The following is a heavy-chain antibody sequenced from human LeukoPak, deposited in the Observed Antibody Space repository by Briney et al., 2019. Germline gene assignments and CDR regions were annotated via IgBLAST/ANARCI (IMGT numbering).Heavy chain of an antibody. Sequence: ASVKVSCKASGYTFTGYYMHWVRQAPGQGLEWMGWINPNSGGTNYAQKFQGRVTMTRDTSISTAYMELSRLRSDDTAVYYCARDLSMIAAHHSPFDFDYWGQGTLVTVSS. CDR2: INPNSGGT. CDR3: ARDLSMIAAHHSPFDFDY. D-gene: IGHD6-6*01. V-gene: IGHV1-2*02. CDR1: GYTFTGYY. J-gene: IGHJ4*02.